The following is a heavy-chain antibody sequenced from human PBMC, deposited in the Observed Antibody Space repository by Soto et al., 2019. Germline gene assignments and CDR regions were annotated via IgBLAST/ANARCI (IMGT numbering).Heavy chain of an antibody. CDR1: GGSISSGGYY. CDR3: SRDRTAKMSNWFDP. CDR2: IYYSGST. V-gene: IGHV4-31*03. Sequence: QVQLQESGPGLVKPSQTLSLTCTVSGGSISSGGYYWSWISQHPGKGLEWIGYIYYSGSTYYNPSLKSRVTMSVDTSKNQFSMKLSSVTAADTAVYYCSRDRTAKMSNWFDPWGQGTLVTVSS. J-gene: IGHJ5*02. D-gene: IGHD5-12*01.